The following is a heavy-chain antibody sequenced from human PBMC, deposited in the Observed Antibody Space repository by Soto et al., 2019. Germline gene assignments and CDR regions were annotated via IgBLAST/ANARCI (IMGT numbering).Heavy chain of an antibody. CDR2: LSASGGST. CDR3: AKERRGWNIGDLDY. CDR1: GFSFSIYA. V-gene: IGHV3-23*01. D-gene: IGHD1-1*01. J-gene: IGHJ4*02. Sequence: EVQLLESGGGLVQPGGSLRLSCAASGFSFSIYAMSWVRQAPGQGLEWVSGLSASGGSTYYADSVKGRFTISRDNSRNTLHLQMRRLRDEDTAVYFCAKERRGWNIGDLDYWGQGNLVTVSS.